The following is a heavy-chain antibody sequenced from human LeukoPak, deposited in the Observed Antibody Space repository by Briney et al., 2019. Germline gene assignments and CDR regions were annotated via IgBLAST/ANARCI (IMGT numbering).Heavy chain of an antibody. Sequence: SETLSLTCTVSGGLISRIEYYWSWIRQSPVKGLEWLGHIYHTGTTLYSPHLNNRLTVSVDSSRNQFSLTLNSVTAADTAVYYCARAPLTTATSDYFDLWGLGTLVTVSS. CDR3: ARAPLTTATSDYFDL. D-gene: IGHD4-17*01. CDR2: IYHTGTT. CDR1: GGLISRIEYY. V-gene: IGHV4-30-4*01. J-gene: IGHJ4*02.